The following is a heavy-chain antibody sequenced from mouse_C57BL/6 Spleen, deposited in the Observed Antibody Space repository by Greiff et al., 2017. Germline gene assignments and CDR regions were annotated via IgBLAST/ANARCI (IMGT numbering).Heavy chain of an antibody. CDR3: DRNDYDAGFFAY. CDR1: GFSLTSYA. Sequence: QVQLKQSGPGLVAPSQSLSIICTVSGFSLTSYAISWVRQPPGKGLEWLGVIWTGGGTNYNSALESRLSISNDNSKSQVFLKMNSLQTDDTARYYCDRNDYDAGFFAYWGQGTLVTVSA. D-gene: IGHD2-4*01. J-gene: IGHJ3*01. CDR2: IWTGGGT. V-gene: IGHV2-9-1*01.